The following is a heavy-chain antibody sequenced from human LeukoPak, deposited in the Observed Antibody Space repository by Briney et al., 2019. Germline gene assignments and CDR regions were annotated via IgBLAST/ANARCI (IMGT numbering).Heavy chain of an antibody. CDR3: AKDSPEAHFWSGYTFYFDY. D-gene: IGHD3-3*02. CDR2: ISGSGGST. J-gene: IGHJ4*02. Sequence: GGSLRLSCAASGFAFSSYAMSWVRQAPGKGLERVSAISGSGGSTYYADSVKGRFTISRDNSKNTLYLQMNSLRAEDTAVYYCAKDSPEAHFWSGYTFYFDYWGQGTLVTVSS. CDR1: GFAFSSYA. V-gene: IGHV3-23*01.